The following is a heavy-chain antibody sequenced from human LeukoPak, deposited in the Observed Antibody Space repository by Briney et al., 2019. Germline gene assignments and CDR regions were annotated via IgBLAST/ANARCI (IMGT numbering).Heavy chain of an antibody. D-gene: IGHD3-10*01. V-gene: IGHV3-11*04. CDR3: ARDGRGITPTYYFDY. Sequence: GGSLRLSCAASGFTFSDYYMSWIRQAPGKGLEWVSYISSSGSTIYYADSVKGRFTISRDNAKNSLYLHMNSLRAEDTAVYYCARDGRGITPTYYFDYWGQGTLVTVSS. J-gene: IGHJ4*02. CDR2: ISSSGSTI. CDR1: GFTFSDYY.